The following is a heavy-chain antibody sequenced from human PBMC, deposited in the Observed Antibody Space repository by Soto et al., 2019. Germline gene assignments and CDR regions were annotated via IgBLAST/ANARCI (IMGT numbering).Heavy chain of an antibody. V-gene: IGHV3-30*18. CDR1: GFTFSSYG. D-gene: IGHD3-3*01. CDR3: AKEYYDFWSGYYSYFDY. Sequence: GGSLRLSCAASGFTFSSYGMHWVRQAPGKGLEWVAVISYDGSNKYYADSVKGRFTISRDNSKNTLYLQMNSLRAEDTAVYYCAKEYYDFWSGYYSYFDYWGQGTLVTVSS. CDR2: ISYDGSNK. J-gene: IGHJ4*02.